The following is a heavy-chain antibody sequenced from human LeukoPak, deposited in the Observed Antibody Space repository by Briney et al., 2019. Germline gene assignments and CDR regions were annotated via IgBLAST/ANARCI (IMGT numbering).Heavy chain of an antibody. CDR3: SRVDY. CDR1: GFTFSSYS. CDR2: ISSNTI. V-gene: IGHV3-48*02. Sequence: GGSLRLSCAVSGFTFSSYSMNWVRQAPGKGLEWVSYISSNTIYYADSVKGRFTISRDNAKNSLYLQMNSLRDEDTAVYYCSRVDYWGQGTLVTVPS. J-gene: IGHJ4*02.